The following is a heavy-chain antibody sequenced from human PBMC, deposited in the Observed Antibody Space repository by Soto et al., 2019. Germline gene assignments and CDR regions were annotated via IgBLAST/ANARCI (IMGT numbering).Heavy chain of an antibody. CDR3: ARDFRRGSGSDQHGLDV. V-gene: IGHV4-34*01. CDR2: INHSGNT. J-gene: IGHJ6*02. Sequence: SETLSLTCAVYGASLSDNYCNWLRQPPGKGLEWIGEINHSGNTNYNPSLRSRVTTSIDTSKNQLSLNLRSVSAADTAVYYCARDFRRGSGSDQHGLDVWGQGTTVTVSS. CDR1: GASLSDNY. D-gene: IGHD3-10*01.